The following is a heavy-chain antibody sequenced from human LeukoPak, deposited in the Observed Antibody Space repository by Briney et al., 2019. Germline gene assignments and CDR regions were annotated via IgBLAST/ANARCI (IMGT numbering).Heavy chain of an antibody. V-gene: IGHV1-18*01. CDR3: ARDRHIAAAVYYYYMDV. J-gene: IGHJ6*03. CDR2: IDAYNGNT. CDR1: GYTFTSYI. Sequence: ASVKVSCKASGYTFTSYIISWVRQAPGQGLEWMGWIDAYNGNTDYAQRVQGRVTMTTDTSTSTAYMELRSLRSDDTAVYYCARDRHIAAAVYYYYMDVWGKGTPVTVSS. D-gene: IGHD6-13*01.